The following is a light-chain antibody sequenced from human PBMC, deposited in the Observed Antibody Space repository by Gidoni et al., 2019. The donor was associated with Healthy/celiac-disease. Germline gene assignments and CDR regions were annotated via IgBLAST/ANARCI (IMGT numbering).Light chain of an antibody. CDR1: SGSISSNY. CDR2: EDN. V-gene: IGLV6-57*01. Sequence: NFMLTQPHSLSESPGKTVTISCTRSSGSISSNYVQWYPQRPGSSPTPVIYEDNQRPSGVPDRFSGSIDSSSNSASLTISGLKTEDEADYYCQSYDSSNQNVVFGGGTKLTVL. J-gene: IGLJ2*01. CDR3: QSYDSSNQNVV.